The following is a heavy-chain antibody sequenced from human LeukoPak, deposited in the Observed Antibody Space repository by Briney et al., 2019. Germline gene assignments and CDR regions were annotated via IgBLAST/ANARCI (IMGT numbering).Heavy chain of an antibody. CDR1: GGSFNGYY. V-gene: IGHV4-34*01. J-gene: IGHJ4*02. CDR3: ARERSSSWYDRRPFDY. Sequence: KPSETLSLTCAVYGGSFNGYYWSWIRQPPGKGLEWLGEINHSGSTNYNPSLKSRVTISVDTSKNQFSLKLSSVTAADTAVYYCARERSSSWYDRRPFDYWGQGTLVTVSS. CDR2: INHSGST. D-gene: IGHD6-13*01.